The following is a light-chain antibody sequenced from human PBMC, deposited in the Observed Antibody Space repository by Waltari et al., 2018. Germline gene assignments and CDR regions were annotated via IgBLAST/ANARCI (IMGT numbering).Light chain of an antibody. CDR2: AAS. Sequence: AIQITQSPSPVSASVGDRVTITCRASQGVRNDLGWYQQKPGTAPKLLIYAASSLQSGVPSRFSGSGSGTDFTLTISSLQPEDFATYYCQQGYNYPLTFGGGTKVEIK. J-gene: IGKJ4*01. V-gene: IGKV1-6*01. CDR1: QGVRND. CDR3: QQGYNYPLT.